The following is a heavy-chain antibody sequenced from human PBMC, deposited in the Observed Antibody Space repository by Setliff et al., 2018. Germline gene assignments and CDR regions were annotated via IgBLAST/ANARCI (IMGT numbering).Heavy chain of an antibody. CDR1: GGTFSSSG. D-gene: IGHD2-15*01. V-gene: IGHV1-69*06. Sequence: SVKVSCKSSGGTFSSSGITWVRQAPGQGLQWLGRFIPIFGTPNYAQNFQDRVTITADISTTTVFMEMSSLRSDDTAVYYCARDGAYCSGGSCYSFDYWGQGTTVTVSS. CDR3: ARDGAYCSGGSCYSFDY. CDR2: FIPIFGTP. J-gene: IGHJ4*02.